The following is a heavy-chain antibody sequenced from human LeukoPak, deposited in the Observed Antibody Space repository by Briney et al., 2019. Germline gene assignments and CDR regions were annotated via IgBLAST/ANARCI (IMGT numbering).Heavy chain of an antibody. Sequence: GGSLRLSCAASGFTFSSYAMSWVRQAPGKGLEWVSAISGSGGSTYYADSVKGRFTISRDNSKNTLYLQINSLRAEDTAVYYCAKDLSFVVVPAAMTDLDYWGQGTLVTVSS. D-gene: IGHD2-2*01. CDR2: ISGSGGST. V-gene: IGHV3-23*01. CDR1: GFTFSSYA. J-gene: IGHJ4*02. CDR3: AKDLSFVVVPAAMTDLDY.